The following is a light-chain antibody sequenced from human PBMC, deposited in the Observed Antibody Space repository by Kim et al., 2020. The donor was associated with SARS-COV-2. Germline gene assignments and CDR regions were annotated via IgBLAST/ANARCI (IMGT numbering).Light chain of an antibody. J-gene: IGLJ1*01. CDR2: VGTGGILE. CDR1: SGYSNYK. Sequence: QLVLTQPSSASASLGASVTLTCTLSSGYSNYKVDWYQQRPGKGPRFVMRVGTGGILESKGDGIPDRFSVLGSGLNRFLTIKNIQEEDESDYLCGADHGSGSNFVYVFGTGTKVTVL. V-gene: IGLV9-49*01. CDR3: GADHGSGSNFVYV.